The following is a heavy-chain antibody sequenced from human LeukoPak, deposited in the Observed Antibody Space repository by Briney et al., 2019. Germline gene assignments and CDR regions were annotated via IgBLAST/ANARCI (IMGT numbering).Heavy chain of an antibody. D-gene: IGHD5-12*01. CDR1: GGSISSGGYS. V-gene: IGHV4-30-2*01. CDR2: IYHSGST. CDR3: ARGSYSGYGYFDY. Sequence: SQTLSLTCAVSGGSISSGGYSWSWLRQPPGKGLEWIGYIYHSGSTYYNPSLKSRVTISVDRSKNQFSLKLSSVTAADTAVYYCARGSYSGYGYFDYWGQGTLVIVSS. J-gene: IGHJ4*02.